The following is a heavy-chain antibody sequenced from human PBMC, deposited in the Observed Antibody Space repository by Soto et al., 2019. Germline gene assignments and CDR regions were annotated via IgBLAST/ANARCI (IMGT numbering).Heavy chain of an antibody. V-gene: IGHV3-9*01. CDR1: GFTFDDYA. CDR2: ISWNSGSI. D-gene: IGHD6-19*01. J-gene: IGHJ4*02. CDR3: AKDLAVAGTGYFDY. Sequence: GGSLRLSCAASGFTFDDYAMHWVRQAPGKGLEWVSGISWNSGSIGYADSVKGRFTISRDNAKNSLYLQMNSRRAEDTALYYCAKDLAVAGTGYFDYWGQGTLVTVSS.